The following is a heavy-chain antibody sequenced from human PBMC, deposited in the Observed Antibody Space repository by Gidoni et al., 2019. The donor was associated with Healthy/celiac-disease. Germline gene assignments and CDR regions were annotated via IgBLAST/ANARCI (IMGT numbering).Heavy chain of an antibody. CDR2: IYYSGST. Sequence: QVQLQESGPGLVKPSATLSLTCTVSVGSISSYYWTWIRQPPGKGLEWIGYIYYSGSTNYNPSLKSRVTISVDTSKNQFSLKLSSVTAADTAVYYCARDRGEDRIGYRVRGAGWFDPWGQGTLVTVSS. CDR3: ARDRGEDRIGYRVRGAGWFDP. J-gene: IGHJ5*02. V-gene: IGHV4-59*01. D-gene: IGHD3-10*01. CDR1: VGSISSYY.